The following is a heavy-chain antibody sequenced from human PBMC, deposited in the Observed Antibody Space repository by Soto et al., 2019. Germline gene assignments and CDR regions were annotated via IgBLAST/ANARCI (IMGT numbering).Heavy chain of an antibody. J-gene: IGHJ4*02. CDR2: IHYSGST. Sequence: PSETLSLTCTVSGDSITSTSYYWGWIRQPSGKGLEWIGCIHYSGSTHYNPSLRSRVTSSVDTSKNQFSLKVSSATAADTAVYYCARRLFSSTWPSYFDYWGEGTLVTVSS. CDR1: GDSITSTSYY. V-gene: IGHV4-39*01. D-gene: IGHD6-13*01. CDR3: ARRLFSSTWPSYFDY.